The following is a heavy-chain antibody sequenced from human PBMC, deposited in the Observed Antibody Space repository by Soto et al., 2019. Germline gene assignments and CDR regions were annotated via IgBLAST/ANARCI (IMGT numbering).Heavy chain of an antibody. CDR2: IIPIFGTA. J-gene: IGHJ4*02. D-gene: IGHD2-15*01. Sequence: ASVKVSCKASGGTFSSYTISWVLQAPGQGLEWMGGIIPIFGTANYAQKFQGRVTITADESTSTAYMELSSLRSEDTAVYYCASSGPERKVLPYRTESYYFDYWGQGTLVTVSS. CDR1: GGTFSSYT. V-gene: IGHV1-69*13. CDR3: ASSGPERKVLPYRTESYYFDY.